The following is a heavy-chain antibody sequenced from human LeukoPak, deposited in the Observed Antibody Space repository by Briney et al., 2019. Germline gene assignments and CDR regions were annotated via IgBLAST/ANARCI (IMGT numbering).Heavy chain of an antibody. CDR3: ARQETYLDY. J-gene: IGHJ4*02. CDR1: GSRFTTYW. D-gene: IGHD5-24*01. V-gene: IGHV5-51*01. CDR2: IYPGDSDT. Sequence: GGSLQISCKGSGSRFTTYWIAWGRQMPGKGLEWMGIIYPGDSDTRYSPFFQGQVTISADKSIGTAYLQWSSLKASDTAVYYCARQETYLDYWGQGTLVTVSS.